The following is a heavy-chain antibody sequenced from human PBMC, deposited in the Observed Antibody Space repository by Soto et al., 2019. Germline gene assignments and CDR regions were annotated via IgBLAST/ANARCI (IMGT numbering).Heavy chain of an antibody. CDR3: ARVGAAKTIDY. CDR1: GFTFSSYE. Sequence: EVQLVESGGGLVQPGGSLRLSCAASGFTFSSYEMNWVRQAPGKGLEWVSYISSSGSTIYYADSVKDRFTISRDNAKNSLYLQMNSLRAEDTAVYYCARVGAAKTIDYWGQGTLVTVSS. D-gene: IGHD1-26*01. J-gene: IGHJ4*02. CDR2: ISSSGSTI. V-gene: IGHV3-48*03.